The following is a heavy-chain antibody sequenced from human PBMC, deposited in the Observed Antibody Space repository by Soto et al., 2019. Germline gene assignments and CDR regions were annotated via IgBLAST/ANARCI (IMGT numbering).Heavy chain of an antibody. V-gene: IGHV3-23*01. D-gene: IGHD3-16*01. Sequence: HPGGSLRLSCAASGFTFSLYAMSWVRQAPGKGLEWVSGIYGSASKTFYADSVKGRFTISRDQSRNTLYLQMNSLRAEDTAVYYWAKDGDPDGVWDNDFWGQGNRVTVS. CDR1: GFTFSLYA. CDR3: AKDGDPDGVWDNDF. CDR2: IYGSASKT. J-gene: IGHJ4*02.